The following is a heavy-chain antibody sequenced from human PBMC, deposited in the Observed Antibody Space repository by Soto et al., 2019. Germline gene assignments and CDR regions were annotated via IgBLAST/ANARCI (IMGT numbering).Heavy chain of an antibody. CDR3: ARDGGYCSSTSCYVTMDY. J-gene: IGHJ4*02. CDR2: IWYDGSNK. CDR1: GFTFSSYG. D-gene: IGHD2-2*01. Sequence: QVQLVESGGGVVQPGRSLRLSCAASGFTFSSYGMHWVRQAPGXGLEWVAVIWYDGSNKYYADSVKGRFTISRDNSKNTLYLQMNSLRAEDTAVYYCARDGGYCSSTSCYVTMDYWGQGTLVTVSS. V-gene: IGHV3-33*01.